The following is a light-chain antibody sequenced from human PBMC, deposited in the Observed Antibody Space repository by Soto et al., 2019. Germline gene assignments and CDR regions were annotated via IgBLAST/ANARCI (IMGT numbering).Light chain of an antibody. J-gene: IGKJ4*01. CDR3: HQYGSSTPN. V-gene: IGKV3-20*01. Sequence: EIFLTQSPGTLSLSPGERATLSCRASQSVSSSYLAWYQQKPGQAPRLLIYGASSRATGIPDRFSGSGSGTDFTLSISRLEPEDFAVYSCHQYGSSTPNIGGGTKVDIK. CDR2: GAS. CDR1: QSVSSSY.